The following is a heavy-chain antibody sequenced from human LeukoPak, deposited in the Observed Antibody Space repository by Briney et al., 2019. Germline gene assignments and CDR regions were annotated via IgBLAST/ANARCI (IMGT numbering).Heavy chain of an antibody. V-gene: IGHV3-23*01. Sequence: GGSLRLSCAASGFTFSSYAMSWVRQAPGKGLEWVSTISESGGGSYSGGGTYYGDSVKGRFIISKDGSTNTLFLQMDSLRADDTGIYYCAKGKVNHLGALDYWGQGALVTVSS. CDR1: GFTFSSYA. CDR2: ISESGGGSYSGGGT. D-gene: IGHD1-26*01. CDR3: AKGKVNHLGALDY. J-gene: IGHJ4*02.